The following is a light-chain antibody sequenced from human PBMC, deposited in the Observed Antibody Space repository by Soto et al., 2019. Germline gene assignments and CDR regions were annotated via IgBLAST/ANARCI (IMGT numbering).Light chain of an antibody. CDR2: GAS. CDR3: QQYGSSPPKLT. Sequence: EIVLTQSPGTLSLSPGERATLSCRASQSVSSSYLAWYQQKPGQAPRLLIYGASSRATGIPDRFSGSGSGTDFTLTISRLEPADFAVYYCQQYGSSPPKLTFGGGTKVEI. J-gene: IGKJ4*01. CDR1: QSVSSSY. V-gene: IGKV3-20*01.